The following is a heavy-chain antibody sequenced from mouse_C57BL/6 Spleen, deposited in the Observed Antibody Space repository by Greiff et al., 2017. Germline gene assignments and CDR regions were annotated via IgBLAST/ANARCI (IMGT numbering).Heavy chain of an antibody. D-gene: IGHD1-1*01. CDR2: IYPGDGDT. J-gene: IGHJ2*01. Sequence: QVQLQQPGAELVKPGASVKISCKASGYAFSSYWMNWVKQRPGKGLEWIGQIYPGDGDTNYNGKFKGKATLTADKSSSTAYMQLSSLTSEDSAVYFCARDYYGSSDDFDYWGQGTTLTVSS. V-gene: IGHV1-80*01. CDR3: ARDYYGSSDDFDY. CDR1: GYAFSSYW.